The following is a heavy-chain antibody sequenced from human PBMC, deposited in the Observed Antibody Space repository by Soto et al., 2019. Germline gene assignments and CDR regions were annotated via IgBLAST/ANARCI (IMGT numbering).Heavy chain of an antibody. CDR1: GGTFSSYT. D-gene: IGHD5-18*01. J-gene: IGHJ4*02. Sequence: SVKVSCKASGGTFSSYTISWVRQAPGQGLEWMGRIIPILGIANYAQKFQGRVTITADKSTSTAYMELSSLRSEDTAVYYCAKSWSYHSSFLDYRAQGTPVPVS. V-gene: IGHV1-69*02. CDR3: AKSWSYHSSFLDY. CDR2: IIPILGIA.